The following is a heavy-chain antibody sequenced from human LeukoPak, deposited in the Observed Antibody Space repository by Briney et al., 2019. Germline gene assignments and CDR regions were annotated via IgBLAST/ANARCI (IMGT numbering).Heavy chain of an antibody. CDR1: GGTFSSYA. J-gene: IGHJ4*02. D-gene: IGHD6-13*01. Sequence: GASVKASCKASGGTFSSYAISWVRQAPGQGLEWMGRIIPIFGTANYAQKFQGRVTITADKSTSTAYMELSSLRSEDTAVYYCARDRAAAGLYYFDYWGQGTLVTVSS. V-gene: IGHV1-69*06. CDR2: IIPIFGTA. CDR3: ARDRAAAGLYYFDY.